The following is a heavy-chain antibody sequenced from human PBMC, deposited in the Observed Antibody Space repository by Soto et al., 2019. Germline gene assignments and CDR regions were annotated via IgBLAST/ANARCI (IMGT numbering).Heavy chain of an antibody. V-gene: IGHV1-8*01. J-gene: IGHJ4*02. Sequence: QVQLVQSGAEVKKPGASVKVSCKASGYTFTSYDINWVRQATGQGLEWMGWMNPNSGNTGYAQKFQGRVTMTRNTSISTAYMGLRSLRSEDTAVYYCARGLVVTRYYDSSGYYYWGQGTLVTVSS. CDR3: ARGLVVTRYYDSSGYYY. D-gene: IGHD3-22*01. CDR2: MNPNSGNT. CDR1: GYTFTSYD.